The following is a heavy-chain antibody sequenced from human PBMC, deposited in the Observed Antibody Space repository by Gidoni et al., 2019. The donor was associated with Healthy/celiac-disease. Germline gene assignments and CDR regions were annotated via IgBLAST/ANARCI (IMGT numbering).Heavy chain of an antibody. J-gene: IGHJ4*02. CDR2: IKQEGSEK. D-gene: IGHD6-19*01. CDR1: GFTFSSYW. V-gene: IGHV3-7*01. Sequence: VQLVESGGGLVQPGGSLRLSCAASGFTFSSYWMSGVRQAPGKGLEWVDNIKQEGSEKYYVDSVKGRFTISRDNAKNSRYLQMNSLRAEDTAVYYCAPGWTFDYWGQGTLVTVSS. CDR3: APGWTFDY.